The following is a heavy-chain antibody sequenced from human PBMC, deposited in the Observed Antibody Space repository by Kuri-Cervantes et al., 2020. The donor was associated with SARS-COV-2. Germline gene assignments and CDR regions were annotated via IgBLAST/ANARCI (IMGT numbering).Heavy chain of an antibody. D-gene: IGHD6-6*01. J-gene: IGHJ5*02. CDR2: IITILGIA. Sequence: SVKVSCKASGGTFSSYAISWVRQAPGQGLEWMGGIITILGIAKYAQKFQGRVTITADKSTSTAYMELSSLRSEDTAVYYCARERSVQQLVQPTFDPWGQGTPVTVSS. CDR3: ARERSVQQLVQPTFDP. CDR1: GGTFSSYA. V-gene: IGHV1-69*10.